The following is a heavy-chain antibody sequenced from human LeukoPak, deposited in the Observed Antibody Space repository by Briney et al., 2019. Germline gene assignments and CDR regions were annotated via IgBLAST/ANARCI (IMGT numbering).Heavy chain of an antibody. J-gene: IGHJ4*02. V-gene: IGHV4-34*01. CDR1: GGSISSYY. CDR3: ARTRSSGWNYFDY. CDR2: INHSGST. Sequence: PSETLSLTCTVSGGSISSYYWSWIRQPPGKGLEWIGEINHSGSTNYNPSLKSRVTISVDTSKNQFSLKLSSVTAADTAVYYCARTRSSGWNYFDYWGQGTLVTVSS. D-gene: IGHD6-19*01.